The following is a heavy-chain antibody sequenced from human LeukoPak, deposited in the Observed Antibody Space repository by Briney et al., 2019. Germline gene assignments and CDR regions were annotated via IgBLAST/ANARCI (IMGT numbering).Heavy chain of an antibody. CDR1: GGTFSSYA. Sequence: SVKVSCKASGGTFSSYAISWVRQAPGQGLEWMGGIIPIFGTANYAQKFQGRVTITADESTSTAYMELSSLRSEDTAVYYCARDLRVALGHFDLWGRGTLVTVSS. CDR2: IIPIFGTA. CDR3: ARDLRVALGHFDL. V-gene: IGHV1-69*13. D-gene: IGHD3-3*01. J-gene: IGHJ2*01.